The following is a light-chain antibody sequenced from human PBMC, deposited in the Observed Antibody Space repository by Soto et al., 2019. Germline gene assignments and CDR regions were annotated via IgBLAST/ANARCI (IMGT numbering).Light chain of an antibody. Sequence: EIVMTQSPATLSVSPGERATLSCRARQSISSILAWFQQKPGQAPRLLIYGASTRATGVPARFSGSGSGTEFTLTISSLQSEDFAVYYCQQYNNWPRTFGQGTKVDIK. CDR2: GAS. J-gene: IGKJ1*01. CDR3: QQYNNWPRT. CDR1: QSISSI. V-gene: IGKV3-15*01.